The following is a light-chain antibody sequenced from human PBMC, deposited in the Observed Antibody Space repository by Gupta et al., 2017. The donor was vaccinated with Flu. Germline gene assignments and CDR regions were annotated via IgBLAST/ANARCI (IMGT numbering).Light chain of an antibody. CDR3: SSYTNANTGVV. CDR2: EVS. Sequence: QSALTQLASVSGSPGQSIAISCTGTSSDIGGYDYVSWYQQHPGKAPKLMLFEVSRRPAGSSDRFSGSRSGNTASLTISGLLAEDEAFYYCSSYTNANTGVVFGGGTKLTVL. CDR1: SSDIGGYDY. V-gene: IGLV2-14*01. J-gene: IGLJ2*01.